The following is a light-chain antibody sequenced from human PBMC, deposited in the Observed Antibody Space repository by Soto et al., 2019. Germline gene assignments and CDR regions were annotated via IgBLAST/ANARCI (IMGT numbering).Light chain of an antibody. J-gene: IGKJ4*01. CDR1: QSISPY. V-gene: IGKV1-39*01. Sequence: DIQMTQSPSSLSASVGDRVTIACRASQSISPYLHWYRQKPGEAPKLLIYGVSILRSGVPSRFSGSGSATDFTLTINNLQPEDFATYYCQQSYSTPLTFGGGTKVDIK. CDR3: QQSYSTPLT. CDR2: GVS.